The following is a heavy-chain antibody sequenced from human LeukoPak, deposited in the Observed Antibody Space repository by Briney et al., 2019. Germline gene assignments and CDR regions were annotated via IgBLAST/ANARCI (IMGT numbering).Heavy chain of an antibody. D-gene: IGHD3-3*01. CDR2: ISGSGGST. CDR1: GFTFSSYA. J-gene: IGHJ6*02. CDR3: AKDDLIDDFPSSYYYYGMDV. Sequence: AGGSLRLSCAASGFTFSSYAMSWVRQAPGKGLEWVSAISGSGGSTYYADSVKGRFTISRDNSKNTLYLQVNSLRAEDTAVYYCAKDDLIDDFPSSYYYYGMDVWGQGTTVTVSS. V-gene: IGHV3-23*01.